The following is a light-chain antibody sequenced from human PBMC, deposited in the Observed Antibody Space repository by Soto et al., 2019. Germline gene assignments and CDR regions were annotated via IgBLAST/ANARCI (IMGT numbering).Light chain of an antibody. Sequence: QSVLTQPPSASGSPGQSVTISCTGTSSDVGGYNYVSWYQQYPGKAPKLMIYEVSKRPSGVPDRFSGSKSGNTASLTVSGLQAEDEADYYCSSYAGSNNVVFGGGTKLTVL. CDR2: EVS. J-gene: IGLJ2*01. CDR3: SSYAGSNNVV. CDR1: SSDVGGYNY. V-gene: IGLV2-8*01.